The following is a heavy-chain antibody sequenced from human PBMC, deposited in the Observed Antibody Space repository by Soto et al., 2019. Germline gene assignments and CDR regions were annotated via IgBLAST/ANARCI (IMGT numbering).Heavy chain of an antibody. CDR1: GFLFRNYA. J-gene: IGHJ4*02. CDR2: MSYDGTNK. V-gene: IGHV3-30-3*01. CDR3: ARYRGDGSGSYYFTY. D-gene: IGHD3-10*01. Sequence: TGGSLRLSCEASGFLFRNYAMHWVRQAPGKGLEWVAVMSYDGTNKYGDSVKGRFTISRDNSKNMVYLQVNSLRPEDTAVYYCARYRGDGSGSYYFTYWGQGTLVNVSS.